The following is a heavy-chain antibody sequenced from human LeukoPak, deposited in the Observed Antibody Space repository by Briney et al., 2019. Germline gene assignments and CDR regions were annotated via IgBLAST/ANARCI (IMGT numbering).Heavy chain of an antibody. D-gene: IGHD3-10*01. Sequence: SETLSLTCAVYGGSFSGYYWSWIRQPPGKGLEWIGEINHSGSTNYNPSLKSRVTISVDTSKNQFSLKLSSVTAADTAVYYCARGFYGSGKPYYYYMDVWGKGTTVTVSS. CDR2: INHSGST. CDR3: ARGFYGSGKPYYYYMDV. J-gene: IGHJ6*03. CDR1: GGSFSGYY. V-gene: IGHV4-34*01.